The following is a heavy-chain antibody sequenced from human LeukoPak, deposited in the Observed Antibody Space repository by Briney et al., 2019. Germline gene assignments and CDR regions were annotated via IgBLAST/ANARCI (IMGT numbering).Heavy chain of an antibody. D-gene: IGHD4-23*01. V-gene: IGHV4-34*01. CDR1: GGSFSGYY. J-gene: IGHJ6*03. CDR3: ARKTTVGIRYYYYYMDV. CDR2: INHSGST. Sequence: PSETLSLTCAVYGGSFSGYYWSWIRQPPGKGLEWIGEINHSGSTNYDPSLKSRVTISVDTSKNQFSLKLSSVTAADTAVYYCARKTTVGIRYYYYYMDVWGKGTTVTVSS.